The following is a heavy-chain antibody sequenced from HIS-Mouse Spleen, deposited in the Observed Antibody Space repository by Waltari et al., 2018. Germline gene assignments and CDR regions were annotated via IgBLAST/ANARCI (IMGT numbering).Heavy chain of an antibody. V-gene: IGHV4-39*07. CDR3: ARGRRYYGSGSYGSFDY. CDR2: IYYSGAT. J-gene: IGHJ4*02. D-gene: IGHD3-10*01. CDR1: GGSISSSSYY. Sequence: QLQLQESGPGLVKPSETLSLTCTVSGGSISSSSYYWGWIRQPPGKGLEWIGSIYYSGATYYNPSLTSRVTISVDTSKSQFSLKLSSVTAADTAVYYCARGRRYYGSGSYGSFDYWGQGTLVTVSS.